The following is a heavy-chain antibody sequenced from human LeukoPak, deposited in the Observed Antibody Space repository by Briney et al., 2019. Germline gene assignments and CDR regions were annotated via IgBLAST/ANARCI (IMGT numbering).Heavy chain of an antibody. V-gene: IGHV4-59*08. Sequence: SETLSLTCTVSGGSISSYYWSWIRQPPGKGLEWIGYIYYSGSTNYNPSLKSRVTISVDTSKNQFSLKLSSVTAADTAVYYCARHIVYCSGGSCYPWFDPWGQGTLVTVSS. J-gene: IGHJ5*02. D-gene: IGHD2-15*01. CDR2: IYYSGST. CDR3: ARHIVYCSGGSCYPWFDP. CDR1: GGSISSYY.